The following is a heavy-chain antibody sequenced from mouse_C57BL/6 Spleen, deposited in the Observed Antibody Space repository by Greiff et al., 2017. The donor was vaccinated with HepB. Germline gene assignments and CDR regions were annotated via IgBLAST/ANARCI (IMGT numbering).Heavy chain of an antibody. CDR3: ARVITTVVASRYYYAMDY. D-gene: IGHD1-1*01. J-gene: IGHJ4*01. V-gene: IGHV8-8*01. Sequence: QVTLKESGPGILQPSQTLSLTCSFSGFSLSTFGMGVGWIRQPSGKGLEWLAHIWWDDDKYYNPALKSRLTISKDTSKNQVFLKIANVDTADTATYYCARVITTVVASRYYYAMDYWGQGTSVTVSS. CDR1: GFSLSTFGMG. CDR2: IWWDDDK.